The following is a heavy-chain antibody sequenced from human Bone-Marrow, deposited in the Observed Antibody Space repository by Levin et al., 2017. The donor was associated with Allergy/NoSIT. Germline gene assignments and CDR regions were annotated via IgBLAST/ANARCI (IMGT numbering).Heavy chain of an antibody. J-gene: IGHJ6*03. CDR3: ARVLQYSYYYTDV. CDR2: SYTSGNI. D-gene: IGHD2-21*01. Sequence: SETLSLTCTVSGVSITSGSYYWSWIRQPAGTGLEWIGHSYTSGNITYNPSLKSRVTISLDTSKNQFSLKLRSVTAADTAAYYCARVLQYSYYYTDVWGKGTMVTVSS. CDR1: GVSITSGSYY. V-gene: IGHV4-61*09.